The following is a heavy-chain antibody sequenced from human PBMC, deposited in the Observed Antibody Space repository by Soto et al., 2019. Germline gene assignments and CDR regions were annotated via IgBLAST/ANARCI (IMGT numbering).Heavy chain of an antibody. D-gene: IGHD5-12*01. CDR1: GYTFTSYA. CDR2: INAGNGNT. Sequence: ASGKVSCKASGYTFTSYAMHWVRQAPGQRLEWMGWINAGNGNTKYSQKFQGRVTITRDTSASTAYMELSSLRSEDTAVYYCARGLRDGREGNWFDPWGQGTLVTVSS. CDR3: ARGLRDGREGNWFDP. J-gene: IGHJ5*02. V-gene: IGHV1-3*01.